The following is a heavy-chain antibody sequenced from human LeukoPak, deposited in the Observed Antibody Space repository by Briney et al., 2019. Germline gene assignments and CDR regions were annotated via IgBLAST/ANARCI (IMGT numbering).Heavy chain of an antibody. D-gene: IGHD1-1*01. J-gene: IGHJ4*02. CDR2: ISSSSSNI. Sequence: GWSLRLSCAASGFPLSSYSINWVRQAPGKGLEWVSYISSSSSNIYYLDSVQGRLTVSRDNDKNSLFLQIDSPRAEDTAVYYCVRVKGTYFDYWGQGTLVTVSS. CDR1: GFPLSSYS. V-gene: IGHV3-48*01. CDR3: VRVKGTYFDY.